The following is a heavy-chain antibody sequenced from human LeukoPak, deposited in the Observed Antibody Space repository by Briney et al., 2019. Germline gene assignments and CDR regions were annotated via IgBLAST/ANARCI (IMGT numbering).Heavy chain of an antibody. CDR3: ERDPSDYEWQRGWYRDF. Sequence: GGSLRLSCAASVSTLNTYWMTWFRQAPGKGLEWVSTINTRADETHYADSVRGRFTIFRDNSKSTLALHMSNLRVEDTAVYYCERDPSDYEWQRGWYRDFWGRGSQVTVSS. CDR1: VSTLNTYW. CDR2: INTRADET. D-gene: IGHD6-19*01. V-gene: IGHV3-23*01. J-gene: IGHJ4*01.